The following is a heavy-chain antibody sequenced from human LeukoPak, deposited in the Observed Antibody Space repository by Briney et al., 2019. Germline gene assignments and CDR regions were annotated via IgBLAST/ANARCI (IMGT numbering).Heavy chain of an antibody. CDR3: ARDQGDYSSQFYYYYGMDV. V-gene: IGHV1-18*01. D-gene: IGHD4-11*01. CDR2: ISAYNGNT. J-gene: IGHJ6*02. CDR1: GYTFTSYG. Sequence: ASVTLSCKASGYTFTSYGISWLRQSPGQRLEWRGWISAYNGNTNYAQKLQGRVTRTTDTSTSTAYMELRSLRSDDTAVYYCARDQGDYSSQFYYYYGMDVWGQGTTVTVSS.